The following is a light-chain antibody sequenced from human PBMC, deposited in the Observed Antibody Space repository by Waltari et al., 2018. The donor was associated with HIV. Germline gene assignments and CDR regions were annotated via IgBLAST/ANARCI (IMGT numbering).Light chain of an antibody. Sequence: EIVMTQSPATLSASPGEGATLSCRASQSVGRKLAWYQQKPGQAPRLLIYGAFSRATGIPDRFSGSVSGTEFTLTISSLLSEDFAVYYCQQYNNGPPMYTFGQGTKLEIK. J-gene: IGKJ2*01. V-gene: IGKV3-15*01. CDR2: GAF. CDR1: QSVGRK. CDR3: QQYNNGPPMYT.